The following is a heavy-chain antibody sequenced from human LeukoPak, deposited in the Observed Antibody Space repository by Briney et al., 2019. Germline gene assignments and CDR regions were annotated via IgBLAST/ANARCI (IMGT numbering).Heavy chain of an antibody. CDR1: GFTFSSYG. Sequence: GGSLRLSCAASGFTFSSYGMSWVRQAPGKGLEWVSAISGNGGSTYYADSVKGRFTISRDNPKNTLYLQMNSLRAEDTAVYYCAKGYYYDSSGYYWNRGPADYWGQGTLVTVTS. D-gene: IGHD3-22*01. J-gene: IGHJ4*02. CDR2: ISGNGGST. V-gene: IGHV3-23*01. CDR3: AKGYYYDSSGYYWNRGPADY.